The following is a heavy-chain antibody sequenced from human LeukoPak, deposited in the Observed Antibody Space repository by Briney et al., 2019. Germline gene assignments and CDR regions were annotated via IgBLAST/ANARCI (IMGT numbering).Heavy chain of an antibody. J-gene: IGHJ4*02. D-gene: IGHD2-2*01. CDR3: ARDGRQNCPSTNCYPLSN. CDR1: GFTFSRFG. V-gene: IGHV3-30*02. CDR2: IQYHGNNK. Sequence: GGSLRLSCAASGFTFSRFGIQWVRQAPGKGPEWVTCIQYHGNNKYYVDSVKGRFTVSRDNSKNTVYLQMDSLRGDDTAVYYCARDGRQNCPSTNCYPLSNWGQGTLVTVSS.